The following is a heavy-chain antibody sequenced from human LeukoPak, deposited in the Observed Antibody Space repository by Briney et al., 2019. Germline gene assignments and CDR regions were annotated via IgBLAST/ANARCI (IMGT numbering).Heavy chain of an antibody. CDR3: ASLSIVVVTARYFQH. CDR1: GGSISSSSYS. V-gene: IGHV4-39*01. Sequence: PSETLSLTCTVSGGSISSSSYSWGWIRQPPGKGLEWIGSISYSGSTYYNPSLKSRVTIPVDTSKDQFSLKLSSVTAADTAVYYCASLSIVVVTARYFQHWGRGTLVTVSS. J-gene: IGHJ1*01. D-gene: IGHD2-21*02. CDR2: ISYSGST.